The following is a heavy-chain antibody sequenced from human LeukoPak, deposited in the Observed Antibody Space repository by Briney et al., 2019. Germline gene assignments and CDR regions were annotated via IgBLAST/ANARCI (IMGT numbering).Heavy chain of an antibody. D-gene: IGHD6-13*01. Sequence: GESLKISCKGSGYTFTTYWIGWVRQMPGKGLEWMGIIYPGDSDPRYSPSFQGQVTISADKSISTAYLQWSSLKASDSAMYYCVRHGLGSSWFGFDYWGQETLVTVSS. CDR2: IYPGDSDP. CDR1: GYTFTTYW. V-gene: IGHV5-51*01. CDR3: VRHGLGSSWFGFDY. J-gene: IGHJ4*02.